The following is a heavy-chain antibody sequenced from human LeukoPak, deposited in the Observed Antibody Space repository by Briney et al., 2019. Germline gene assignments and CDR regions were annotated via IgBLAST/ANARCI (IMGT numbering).Heavy chain of an antibody. Sequence: ETSETLSLTCTVSGCSISSYYWSWIRQPPGKGLEWIGYISYSGNTNYNPSLKSRVTISVYISKNQFSLKLSSVTAADTAVYHCARLILSGSYLYYFDYWGQGTLVTVPS. CDR3: ARLILSGSYLYYFDY. V-gene: IGHV4-59*08. CDR1: GCSISSYY. D-gene: IGHD1-26*01. CDR2: ISYSGNT. J-gene: IGHJ4*02.